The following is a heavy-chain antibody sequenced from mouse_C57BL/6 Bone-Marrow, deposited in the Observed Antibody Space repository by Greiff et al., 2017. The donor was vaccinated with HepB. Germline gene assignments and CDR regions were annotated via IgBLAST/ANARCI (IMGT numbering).Heavy chain of an antibody. Sequence: EVKLVESGGDLVKPGGSLKLSCAASGFTFSSYGMSWVRQTPDKRLEWVATISSGGSYTYYPDSVKGRFTISRDNAKNTLYLQMSSLKSEDTAMYYCARIYSNPCAYWGQGTLVTVSA. V-gene: IGHV5-6*01. CDR3: ARIYSNPCAY. J-gene: IGHJ3*01. D-gene: IGHD2-5*01. CDR2: ISSGGSYT. CDR1: GFTFSSYG.